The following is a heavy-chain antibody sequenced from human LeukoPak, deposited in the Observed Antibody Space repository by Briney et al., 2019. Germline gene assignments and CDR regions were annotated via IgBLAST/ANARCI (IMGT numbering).Heavy chain of an antibody. Sequence: PSETLSLTCAVYGGSFSGYYWSWIRQPPGKGLEWIGYIYYSGSTNYNPSLKSRVTISVDTSKNQFSLKLSSVTAADTAVYYCARGGGGYNWGYYYYYYMDVWGKGTTVTVSS. V-gene: IGHV4-59*01. D-gene: IGHD5-24*01. CDR1: GGSFSGYY. CDR2: IYYSGST. J-gene: IGHJ6*03. CDR3: ARGGGGYNWGYYYYYYMDV.